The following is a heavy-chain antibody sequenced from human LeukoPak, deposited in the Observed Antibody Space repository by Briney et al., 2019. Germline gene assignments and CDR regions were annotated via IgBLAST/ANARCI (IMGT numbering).Heavy chain of an antibody. V-gene: IGHV3-30*04. CDR2: ISYDGSNK. CDR3: ARYSSGWYHVGFDY. J-gene: IGHJ4*02. Sequence: GGSLRLSCAASGFTFSSYAMHWVRQAPGKGLEWVAVISYDGSNKYYADSVKGRFTISRDNSKNTLYLQMNSLRAEDTAVYYCARYSSGWYHVGFDYWGQGTLVTVSS. D-gene: IGHD6-19*01. CDR1: GFTFSSYA.